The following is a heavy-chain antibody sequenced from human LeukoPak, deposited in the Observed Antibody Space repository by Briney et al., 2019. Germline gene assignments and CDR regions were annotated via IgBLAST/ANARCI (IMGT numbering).Heavy chain of an antibody. J-gene: IGHJ5*02. D-gene: IGHD3-9*01. CDR2: ISAYNGNT. V-gene: IGHV1-18*01. Sequence: GASVKVSCKASGYTFTSYGISWVRQAPGQGLEWMGWISAYNGNTNYAQKLQGRVTMTTDTSTSTAYMALRSLRSDDTAVYYCARGHPYYDILTVRFDPWGQGTLVTVSS. CDR1: GYTFTSYG. CDR3: ARGHPYYDILTVRFDP.